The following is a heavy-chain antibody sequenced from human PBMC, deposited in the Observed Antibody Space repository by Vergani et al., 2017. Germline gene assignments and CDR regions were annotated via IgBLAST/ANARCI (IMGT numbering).Heavy chain of an antibody. D-gene: IGHD3-3*01. V-gene: IGHV4-59*11. J-gene: IGHJ6*02. CDR2: IYYSGST. Sequence: QVQLQESGPGLVKPSETLSLTCTVFGGSISSHYWSWIRQPPGKGLEWIGYIYYSGSTNYNPSLKSRVTISVDTSKNQFSMKLSAVTAADTAVYYCARGIYDFWSGYSYYYGMDVWGQGTTVTVSS. CDR1: GGSISSHY. CDR3: ARGIYDFWSGYSYYYGMDV.